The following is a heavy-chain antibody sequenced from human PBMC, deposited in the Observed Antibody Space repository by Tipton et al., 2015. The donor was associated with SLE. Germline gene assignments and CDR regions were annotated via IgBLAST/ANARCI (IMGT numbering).Heavy chain of an antibody. Sequence: LRLSCTVPGGSISGYYWSWIRQPAGKGLEWIGRIYSSGSTIYNPSLKSRLTLSLDTSKNQFSLRVRSVTAADTAVYYCARGGGSYYDYWGQGTLVTVSS. D-gene: IGHD1-26*01. CDR1: GGSISGYY. V-gene: IGHV4-4*07. J-gene: IGHJ4*02. CDR3: ARGGGSYYDY. CDR2: IYSSGST.